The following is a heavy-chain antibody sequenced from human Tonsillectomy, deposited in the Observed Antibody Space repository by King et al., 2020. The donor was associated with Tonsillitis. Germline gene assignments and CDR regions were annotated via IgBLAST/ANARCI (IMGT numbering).Heavy chain of an antibody. CDR1: GGSFSGYY. CDR2: INHSGST. J-gene: IGHJ4*02. CDR3: AREDSYFDY. Sequence: VQLQQWGAGLLKPSETLSLTCAVYGGSFSGYYWSWIRQPPGKGLEWIGEINHSGSTNYNPPLKSRVTISVDTSKNQFSLKLSSVTAADTAVYYCAREDSYFDYWGQGTLVTVSS. D-gene: IGHD2-15*01. V-gene: IGHV4-34*01.